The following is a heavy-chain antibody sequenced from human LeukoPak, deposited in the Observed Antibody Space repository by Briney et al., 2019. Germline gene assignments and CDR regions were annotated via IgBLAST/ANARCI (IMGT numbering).Heavy chain of an antibody. V-gene: IGHV4-61*02. Sequence: PSETLSLTCTVSGGSISSSSYYWSWIRQPAGKGLEWIGRIYTSGSTNYNPSLKSRVTMSVDTSKNQFSLKLSSVTAADTAVYYCARDHLGAPLPFDIWGQGTMVTVSS. J-gene: IGHJ3*02. CDR1: GGSISSSSYY. D-gene: IGHD1-26*01. CDR2: IYTSGST. CDR3: ARDHLGAPLPFDI.